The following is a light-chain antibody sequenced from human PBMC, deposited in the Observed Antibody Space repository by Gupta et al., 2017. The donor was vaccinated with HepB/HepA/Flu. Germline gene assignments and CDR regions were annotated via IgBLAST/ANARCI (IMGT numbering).Light chain of an antibody. J-gene: IGKJ1*01. Sequence: EIVLTQSPGTLSLSPGERATLSCRASQNINSNSLAWYQQKFGQAPRLLIYAISTRATGIPDRFSGSGSGTXFTLRVXRLETEDFAVYYCHQYGHAVRTFGXGTKVETK. V-gene: IGKV3-20*01. CDR2: AIS. CDR3: HQYGHAVRT. CDR1: QNINSNS.